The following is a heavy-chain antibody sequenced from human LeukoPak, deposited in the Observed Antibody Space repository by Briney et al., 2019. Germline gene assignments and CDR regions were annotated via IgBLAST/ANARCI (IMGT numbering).Heavy chain of an antibody. V-gene: IGHV3-48*02. CDR1: GFTFSTYA. J-gene: IGHJ4*02. Sequence: GGSLRLSCAASGFTFSTYAMSWVRQAPGKGLEWVSYISSSTVIYYADSVKGRFTVSRDNAKNSLYLQMNSLRDEDTAVFYCARDDSSGYYFDYWGQGTLVTVSS. D-gene: IGHD3-22*01. CDR3: ARDDSSGYYFDY. CDR2: ISSSTVI.